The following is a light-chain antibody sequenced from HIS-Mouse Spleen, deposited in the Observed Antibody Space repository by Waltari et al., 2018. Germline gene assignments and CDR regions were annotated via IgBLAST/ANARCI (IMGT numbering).Light chain of an antibody. CDR3: SSYTSSSTRV. Sequence: QSALTQPASVSGSPGQSITISRTGTSSDVGGYNYVSWYQQHPGKAPKLMIYEVSNLPSGVCNRCSGAKSGNTASLTIAGLQAEDEADYYCSSYTSSSTRVFGGGTKLTVL. CDR1: SSDVGGYNY. J-gene: IGLJ3*02. CDR2: EVS. V-gene: IGLV2-14*01.